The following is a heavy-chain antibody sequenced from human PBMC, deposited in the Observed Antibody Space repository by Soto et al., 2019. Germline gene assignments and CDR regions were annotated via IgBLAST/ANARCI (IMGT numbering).Heavy chain of an antibody. CDR2: FDPEDGET. J-gene: IGHJ4*02. V-gene: IGHV1-24*01. Sequence: GASVKASCKVSGYTLTELSMHWVRQAPGKGLEWMGGFDPEDGETIYAQKFQGRVTMTEDTSTDTAYMELSSLRSEDTAVYYCATDSDYGSGSYSAYYFDYWGQGTLVTVS. CDR3: ATDSDYGSGSYSAYYFDY. D-gene: IGHD3-10*01. CDR1: GYTLTELS.